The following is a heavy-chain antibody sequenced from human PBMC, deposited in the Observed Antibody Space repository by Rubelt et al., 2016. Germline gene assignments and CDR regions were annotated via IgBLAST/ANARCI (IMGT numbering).Heavy chain of an antibody. J-gene: IGHJ4*02. Sequence: QVQLVQSGAEVKKPGASVKVSCKASGYTFTGYYMHWVRQAPGQGLEWMGWISAYNGNTNYAQRLQGKVTMTQETSTRTAYMELRSLGSEDTAGYYCARSGPIFGVVIPFDYWGQGTLVTVSS. CDR1: GYTFTGYY. D-gene: IGHD3-3*01. CDR3: ARSGPIFGVVIPFDY. CDR2: ISAYNGNT. V-gene: IGHV1-18*04.